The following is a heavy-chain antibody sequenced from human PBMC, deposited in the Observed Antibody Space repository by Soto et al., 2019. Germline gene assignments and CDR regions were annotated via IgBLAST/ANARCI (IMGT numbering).Heavy chain of an antibody. CDR2: ISYDGSNK. Sequence: GGSLRLSCAASGFTFRSYGMHWVRQAPGKGLEWVAVISYDGSNKYYADSVKGRFTISRDNSKNTLYLQMNSLRTEDTAVYYCAKSVCSSGSCYSILVDYYGMDVWGQGTTVTVSS. CDR3: AKSVCSSGSCYSILVDYYGMDV. V-gene: IGHV3-30*18. D-gene: IGHD2-15*01. J-gene: IGHJ6*02. CDR1: GFTFRSYG.